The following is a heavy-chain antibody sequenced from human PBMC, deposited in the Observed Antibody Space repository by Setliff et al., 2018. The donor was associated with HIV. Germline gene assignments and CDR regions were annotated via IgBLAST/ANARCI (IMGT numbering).Heavy chain of an antibody. CDR3: ATNFLYDILTGYFPYQFDQ. D-gene: IGHD3-9*01. J-gene: IGHJ4*02. V-gene: IGHV3-11*04. CDR1: GFTCSDYY. Sequence: PGLSLRLSGAAAGFTCSDYYMSWIRQAPGEGLECVSYISRSGSSVYYADSVKGRFTISSDNAKDSMFLQINILRGEDTAVSYCATNFLYDILTGYFPYQFDQWGQGTLVTVSS. CDR2: ISRSGSSV.